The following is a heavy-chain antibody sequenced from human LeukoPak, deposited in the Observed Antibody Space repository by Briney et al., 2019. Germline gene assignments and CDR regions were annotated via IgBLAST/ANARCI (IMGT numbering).Heavy chain of an antibody. CDR1: GGSFSGYY. CDR3: ARRPYSSSSGLATYMDV. Sequence: SETLSLTCAVYGGSFSGYYWSWIRQPPGKGLEWIGEINHSGSTNYNPSLKSRVTISVDTSKNQFSLKLSSVTAADTAVYYCARRPYSSSSGLATYMDVWGKGTTVTVSS. J-gene: IGHJ6*03. CDR2: INHSGST. D-gene: IGHD6-6*01. V-gene: IGHV4-34*01.